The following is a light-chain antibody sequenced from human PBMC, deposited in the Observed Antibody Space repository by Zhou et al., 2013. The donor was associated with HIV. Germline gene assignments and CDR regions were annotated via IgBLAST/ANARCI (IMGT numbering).Light chain of an antibody. CDR3: LQYYNWPPSWT. J-gene: IGKJ1*01. CDR2: GTS. V-gene: IGKV3-15*01. Sequence: EIVMTQSPATLSVSPGERATLSCRASQSVSSDLAWYQQKPGQAPRLLIYGTSTRATGIPARFSGSGSGTEFTLTISSLQSEDFAVYYCLQYYNWPPSWTFGQGTQGGNQT. CDR1: QSVSSD.